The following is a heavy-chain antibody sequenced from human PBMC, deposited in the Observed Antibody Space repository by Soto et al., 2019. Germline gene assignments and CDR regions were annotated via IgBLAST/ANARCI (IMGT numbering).Heavy chain of an antibody. V-gene: IGHV4-31*01. J-gene: IGHJ3*02. CDR3: ATGSSGLAEDDFDI. CDR2: IYYIVST. CDR1: GFSINSLVYY. D-gene: IGHD3-22*01. Sequence: SDTLSLSCTFSGFSINSLVYYWSSIRQHPGNCLDLIAYIYYIVSTYYNPSLKIQVTISLDTSKNQLSLKLSSVTAADTDVYYCATGSSGLAEDDFDIWGQAKMVTVSS.